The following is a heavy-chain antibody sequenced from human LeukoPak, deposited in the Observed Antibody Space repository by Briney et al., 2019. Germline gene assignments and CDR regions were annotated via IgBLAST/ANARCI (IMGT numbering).Heavy chain of an antibody. CDR3: AGYSYGVRPS. J-gene: IGHJ5*02. CDR1: GDSVSSNSAA. CDR2: TYYRSKWYN. D-gene: IGHD5-18*01. Sequence: SQTLSITCVISGDSVSSNSAAWNWIRQSPSRGLEWLGRTYYRSKWYNDYAVSVKSRITINPDTSKNQFSPHLNSVTPEDTAVYYCAGYSYGVRPSWGQGTLVTVSS. V-gene: IGHV6-1*01.